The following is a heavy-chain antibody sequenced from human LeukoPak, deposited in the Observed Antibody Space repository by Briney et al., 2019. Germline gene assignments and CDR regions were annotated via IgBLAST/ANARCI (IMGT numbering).Heavy chain of an antibody. Sequence: RGGSLRLSCAASGFPFSSYSMNWVRQAPGKGLEWVSYISSISSTIYYADSVKGRFTISRDNAKNTLYLQMNSLRAEDTAVYYCARDKMAAADCWGQGTLVTVSS. V-gene: IGHV3-48*04. J-gene: IGHJ4*02. CDR2: ISSISSTI. CDR1: GFPFSSYS. CDR3: ARDKMAAADC. D-gene: IGHD6-13*01.